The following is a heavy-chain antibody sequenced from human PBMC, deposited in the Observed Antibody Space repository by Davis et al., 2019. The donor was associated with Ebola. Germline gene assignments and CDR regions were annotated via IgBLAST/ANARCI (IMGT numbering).Heavy chain of an antibody. V-gene: IGHV4-39*07. CDR3: ARGTELRLYGMDV. D-gene: IGHD1-1*01. CDR2: IYYSGST. CDR1: GGSISSSSYY. Sequence: SETLSLTCTVSGGSISSSSYYWGWIRQPPGKGLEWIGSIYYSGSTYYNPSLKSRVTISVDTSKNQFSLKLSSVTAADTAVYYCARGTELRLYGMDVWGQGTTVTVSS. J-gene: IGHJ6*02.